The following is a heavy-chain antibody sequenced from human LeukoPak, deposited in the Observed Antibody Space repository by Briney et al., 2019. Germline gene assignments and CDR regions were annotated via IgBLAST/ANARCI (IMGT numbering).Heavy chain of an antibody. V-gene: IGHV3-74*01. CDR1: GFTFGNSW. D-gene: IGHD1-14*01. J-gene: IGHJ3*01. CDR2: INADESTA. Sequence: PGGSPRLSCAASGFTFGNSWVGWVRQAPGKGLVWVSLINADESTATYADSVKGRFIISRDNARNTLSLQMNSLTIEDTAVYYCVVVVEPPDSDGFDVWGQGTMITVSS. CDR3: VVVVEPPDSDGFDV.